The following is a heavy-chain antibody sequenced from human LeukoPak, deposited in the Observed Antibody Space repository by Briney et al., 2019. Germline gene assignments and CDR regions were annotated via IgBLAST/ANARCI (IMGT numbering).Heavy chain of an antibody. D-gene: IGHD3-3*01. CDR3: ARVPLYDFWSGYLPPYYYMDV. J-gene: IGHJ6*03. V-gene: IGHV4-61*02. Sequence: SETLSLTRTVSGGSISSGSYYWSWIRQPAGKGLEWIGRIYTSGSTNYNPSLKSRVTISVDTSKNQFSLKLSSVTAADSAVYYCARVPLYDFWSGYLPPYYYMDVWGKGTTVTVSS. CDR1: GGSISSGSYY. CDR2: IYTSGST.